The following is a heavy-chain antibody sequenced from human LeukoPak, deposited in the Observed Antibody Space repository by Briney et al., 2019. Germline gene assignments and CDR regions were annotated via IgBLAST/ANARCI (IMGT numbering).Heavy chain of an antibody. J-gene: IGHJ4*02. CDR2: ITGSGGST. CDR1: GFDFSSYA. V-gene: IGHV3-23*01. Sequence: GGSLRLSCAASGFDFSSYAVSWVRQAPGKGLEWVSAITGSGGSTYYADSVKGRFTVSRDNPRNTLYLQMNSLRAEDMAVYYCGKDEQGFGMQTSHWGQGTLVTVSS. CDR3: GKDEQGFGMQTSH. D-gene: IGHD1-14*01.